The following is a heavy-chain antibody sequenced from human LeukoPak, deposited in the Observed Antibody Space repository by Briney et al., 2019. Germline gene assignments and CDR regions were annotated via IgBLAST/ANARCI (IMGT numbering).Heavy chain of an antibody. CDR3: AIEDYDSGGVDY. CDR1: GLTVSSNY. CDR2: IYSGGST. J-gene: IGHJ4*02. Sequence: GGSLRLSCAASGLTVSSNYMSWVRQAPGKGLEWVSVIYSGGSTYYADSVKGRFTISRDNCKNTLYLQMNSLRAEDTAVYYCAIEDYDSGGVDYWGQGTLVTVSS. D-gene: IGHD5-12*01. V-gene: IGHV3-66*02.